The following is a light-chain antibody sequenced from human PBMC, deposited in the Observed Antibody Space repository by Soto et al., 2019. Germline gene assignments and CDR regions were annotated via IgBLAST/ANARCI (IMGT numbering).Light chain of an antibody. CDR3: QLGT. Sequence: EIVLTQSPGTLSLSPGERATLSCRASQSVSSSYLAWYQQKPGQAPRLLIYGASSRATGIPDRFSGSGSGTDFTLTSSRLEPEDFAVYYCQLGTFGQGTKVEIK. J-gene: IGKJ1*01. V-gene: IGKV3-20*01. CDR1: QSVSSSY. CDR2: GAS.